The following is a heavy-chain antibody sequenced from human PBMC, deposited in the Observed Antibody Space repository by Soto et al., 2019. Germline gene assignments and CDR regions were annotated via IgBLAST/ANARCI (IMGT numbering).Heavy chain of an antibody. CDR1: GFTFSSYA. J-gene: IGHJ4*02. D-gene: IGHD3-16*02. Sequence: EVQLLESGGGLVQPGGSRRLSCAASGFTFSSYAMSWVRQAPGKGLEWVSAISGSGGSTYYADSVKGRFTISRDNSKNTLYLQMNSLRAEDTAVYYCAKTTFGGVIVPLDYWGQGTLVTVSS. V-gene: IGHV3-23*01. CDR3: AKTTFGGVIVPLDY. CDR2: ISGSGGST.